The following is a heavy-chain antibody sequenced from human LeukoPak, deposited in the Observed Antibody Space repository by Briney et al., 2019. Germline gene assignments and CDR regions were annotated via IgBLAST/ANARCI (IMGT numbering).Heavy chain of an antibody. V-gene: IGHV1-46*01. Sequence: GASVKVSCKASGYTFTSYYMHWVRQAPGQGLEWMGIINPSGGSTSYAQKFQGRVTMTRDTSTSTVYMELSSLRSEDTAVYYCARELKEWQTPGSIYGMDVWGQGTTVTVSS. CDR3: ARELKEWQTPGSIYGMDV. J-gene: IGHJ6*02. CDR2: INPSGGST. D-gene: IGHD3-3*01. CDR1: GYTFTSYY.